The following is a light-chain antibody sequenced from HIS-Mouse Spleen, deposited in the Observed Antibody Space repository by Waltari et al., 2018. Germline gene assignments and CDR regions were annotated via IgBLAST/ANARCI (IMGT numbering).Light chain of an antibody. V-gene: IGKV1-5*03. CDR2: KAS. Sequence: DIQMTQSPSTLSASVGDRVTITCRASQGISSWLAWYQQKPGKAPKLLIYKASSLESGVQSRFSGSGSGTEFTLTISSLQPDDFVTYYCQQYNSYIFTFGPGTKVDIK. J-gene: IGKJ3*01. CDR3: QQYNSYIFT. CDR1: QGISSW.